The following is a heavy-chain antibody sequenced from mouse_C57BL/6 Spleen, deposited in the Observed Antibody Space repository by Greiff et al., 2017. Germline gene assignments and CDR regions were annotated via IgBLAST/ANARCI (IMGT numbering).Heavy chain of an antibody. Sequence: QVQLQQPGAELVQPGASVKLSCKASGYTFTSYWMHWVKQRPGRGLEWIGRIGPNSGGTKYNEKFKSKATLTVDKPSSTAYMQLSSLTSEESAVYYCARWANWYYFDYWGQGTTLTVTS. D-gene: IGHD4-1*02. V-gene: IGHV1-72*01. J-gene: IGHJ2*01. CDR2: IGPNSGGT. CDR1: GYTFTSYW. CDR3: ARWANWYYFDY.